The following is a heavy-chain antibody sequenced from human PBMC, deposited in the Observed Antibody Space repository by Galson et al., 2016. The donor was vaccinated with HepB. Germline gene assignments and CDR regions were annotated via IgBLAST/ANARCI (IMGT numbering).Heavy chain of an antibody. D-gene: IGHD1-1*01. J-gene: IGHJ4*02. Sequence: SLRLSCAVSGPGFKGYGMSWVRQAPGKGLQRVSDIDGEGHTTHHADSVKGRFTMSRDNSQDTVYLEMKSVRVEDTAIYYCAIGATGATWRNWGQGTLVTVSS. CDR3: AIGATGATWRN. V-gene: IGHV3-23*01. CDR2: IDGEGHTT. CDR1: GPGFKGYG.